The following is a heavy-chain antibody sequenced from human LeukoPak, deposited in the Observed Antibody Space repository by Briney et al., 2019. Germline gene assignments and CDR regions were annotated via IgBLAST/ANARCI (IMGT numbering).Heavy chain of an antibody. CDR3: TCPSAAGPN. CDR1: GFTFSSYW. V-gene: IGHV3-7*03. Sequence: GGSLRLSCAASGFTFSSYWMSWVRQAPGKGLEWVANTKQDGSQKYYVDSVKGRFTISRDNAKNSLYLQMNSLRAEDTAMYYCTCPSAAGPNWGQGTLVTVSS. J-gene: IGHJ4*02. D-gene: IGHD6-13*01. CDR2: TKQDGSQK.